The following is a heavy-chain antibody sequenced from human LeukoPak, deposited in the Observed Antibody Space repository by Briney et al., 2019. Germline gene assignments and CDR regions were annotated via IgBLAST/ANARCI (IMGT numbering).Heavy chain of an antibody. CDR3: AKAGNSWSYKYGPNYFDY. V-gene: IGHV3-23*01. CDR1: GFSFNNYA. CDR2: VSGVGDNT. Sequence: PGGSLRLSCAASGFSFNNYAMSWVRQAPGKGLEWVSSVSGVGDNTYDADSVKGRFTISRDKSKNTVYLQMNSLRAEDTALYYCAKAGNSWSYKYGPNYFDYWGQGTLVTVSS. J-gene: IGHJ4*02. D-gene: IGHD1-26*01.